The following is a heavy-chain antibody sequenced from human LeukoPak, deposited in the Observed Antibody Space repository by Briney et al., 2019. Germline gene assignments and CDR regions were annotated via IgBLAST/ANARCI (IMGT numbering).Heavy chain of an antibody. CDR2: IYYSGST. CDR1: GDSISSGGYY. V-gene: IGHV4-31*03. CDR3: AIAVGYHDAFDI. J-gene: IGHJ3*02. Sequence: PSQTLSLTCTVSGDSISSGGYYWSWIRQHPGKGLEWIGYIYYSGSTYYNPSLKSRVTISVDTSKKQFSLKLSSVTAADTAVYYCAIAVGYHDAFDIWGQGTMVTVSS. D-gene: IGHD5-18*01.